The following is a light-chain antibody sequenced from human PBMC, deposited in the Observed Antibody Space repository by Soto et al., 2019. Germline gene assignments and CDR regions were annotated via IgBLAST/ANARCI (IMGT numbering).Light chain of an antibody. CDR1: QSLLHSNGYNY. Sequence: DIVMTQSPLSLPVTPGEPASISCRSSQSLLHSNGYNYLDWYLQKPGQSPQLLIYFGSNRASGVPYRFSGSGSRTDFTLKISRVEAPDVGVYYCMQALQNPPWTFGQGTKVEI. CDR2: FGS. CDR3: MQALQNPPWT. J-gene: IGKJ1*01. V-gene: IGKV2-28*01.